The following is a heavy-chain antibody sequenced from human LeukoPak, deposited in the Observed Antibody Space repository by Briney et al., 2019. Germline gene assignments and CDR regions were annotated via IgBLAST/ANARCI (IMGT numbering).Heavy chain of an antibody. CDR2: IYYSVST. J-gene: IGHJ4*02. CDR1: GGSISSYY. CDR3: ASTTTYYYGSGSQYYFDY. D-gene: IGHD3-10*01. Sequence: PSETLSLTCTVSGGSISSYYWSWIRQPPGKGLEWIGYIYYSVSTNYNPSLKSRVTISVDTSKNQFSLKLSSVTAADTAVYYCASTTTYYYGSGSQYYFDYRGQGTLVTVSS. V-gene: IGHV4-59*01.